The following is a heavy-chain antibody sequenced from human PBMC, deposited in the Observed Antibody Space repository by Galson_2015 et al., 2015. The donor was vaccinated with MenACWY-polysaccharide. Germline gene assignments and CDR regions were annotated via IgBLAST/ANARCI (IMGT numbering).Heavy chain of an antibody. Sequence: PLSLTCTFSGAPLTRTYWTWLRQSPGKGLEWIGYYYHSGSTNFNPSLEGRVAMSVDTSKNQITLQLSSVIVADTAVYYCARRLKGFGMDVWGQGTTVAVSS. CDR2: YYHSGST. CDR1: GAPLTRTY. CDR3: ARRLKGFGMDV. J-gene: IGHJ6*02. V-gene: IGHV4-59*01. D-gene: IGHD2-21*02.